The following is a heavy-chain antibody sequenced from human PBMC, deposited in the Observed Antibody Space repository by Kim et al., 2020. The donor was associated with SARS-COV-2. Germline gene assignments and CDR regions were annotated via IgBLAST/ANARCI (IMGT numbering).Heavy chain of an antibody. J-gene: IGHJ6*02. Sequence: GGSLRLSCAASGFTVSSNYMSWVRQAPGKGLEWVSVIYSGGSTYYADSVKGRFTISRDNSKNTLYLQMNSLRAEDTAVYYCARDARDGMAHYYYYGMDVWGQGTTVTVSS. D-gene: IGHD1-1*01. V-gene: IGHV3-53*01. CDR3: ARDARDGMAHYYYYGMDV. CDR1: GFTVSSNY. CDR2: IYSGGST.